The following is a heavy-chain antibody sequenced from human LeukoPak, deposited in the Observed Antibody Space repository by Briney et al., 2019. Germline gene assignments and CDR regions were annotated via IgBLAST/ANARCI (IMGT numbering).Heavy chain of an antibody. Sequence: NSSETLSLTCAVYGGSFSGYYWSWIRQPPGKGLEWIGEINHSGSTNYNPSLKSRVTISVDTSKNQFSLKLSSVTAADTAVYYCARQGRYYDFWSGYSHYYYYYMDVWGKGTTVTVSS. D-gene: IGHD3-3*01. V-gene: IGHV4-34*01. CDR3: ARQGRYYDFWSGYSHYYYYYMDV. J-gene: IGHJ6*03. CDR1: GGSFSGYY. CDR2: INHSGST.